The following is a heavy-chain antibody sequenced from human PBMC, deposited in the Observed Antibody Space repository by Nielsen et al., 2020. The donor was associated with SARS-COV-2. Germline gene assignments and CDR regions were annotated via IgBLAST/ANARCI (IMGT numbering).Heavy chain of an antibody. D-gene: IGHD2-15*01. Sequence: GESLKISCAASGFTFSSYAMSWVRQAPGKGLEWVSAISGSGGSTYYADSVKGRFTISRDNSKNTLYLQMNSLRAEDTAVYYCAKDLGYCSGGSCYGWADAFDIWGQGTMVTVSS. CDR1: GFTFSSYA. J-gene: IGHJ3*02. CDR3: AKDLGYCSGGSCYGWADAFDI. CDR2: ISGSGGST. V-gene: IGHV3-23*01.